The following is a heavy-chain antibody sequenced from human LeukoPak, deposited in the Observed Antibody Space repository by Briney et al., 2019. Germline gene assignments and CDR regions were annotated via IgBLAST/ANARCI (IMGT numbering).Heavy chain of an antibody. D-gene: IGHD4-17*01. CDR1: GGSISSSSYY. Sequence: SETLSLTCTVSGGSISSSSYYWGWIRQPPGKGLEWIGSIYYSGSTYYNPSLKGRVTISVDTSKNQFSLKLSSVTAADTAVYYCARDGSVTTASGIDAFDIWGQGTMVTVSS. V-gene: IGHV4-39*07. CDR3: ARDGSVTTASGIDAFDI. J-gene: IGHJ3*02. CDR2: IYYSGST.